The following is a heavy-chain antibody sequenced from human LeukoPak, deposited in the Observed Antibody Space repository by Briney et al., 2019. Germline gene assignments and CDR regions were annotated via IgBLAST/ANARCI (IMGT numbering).Heavy chain of an antibody. J-gene: IGHJ6*03. Sequence: SVKVSCKASGGTFISYAISWVRQAPGQGLEWMGWIIPIFGTANYAQKFQGRVTITTDEFTSTAYMELSSLRSEDTAVYYCASSDCSSTSCRYYYYYYYMDVWGKGTTVTVSS. CDR1: GGTFISYA. D-gene: IGHD2-2*01. V-gene: IGHV1-69*05. CDR2: IIPIFGTA. CDR3: ASSDCSSTSCRYYYYYYYMDV.